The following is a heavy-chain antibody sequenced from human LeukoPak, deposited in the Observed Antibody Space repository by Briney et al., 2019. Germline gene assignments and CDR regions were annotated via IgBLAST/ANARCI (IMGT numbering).Heavy chain of an antibody. J-gene: IGHJ4*02. CDR3: ARGARSGEGDY. V-gene: IGHV3-74*01. Sequence: GGSLRLSCAASGFTFSSYWMHWVRQAPGKGLVWVSRINSDGSSTSYADSVKGRFTISRDNAKNTLYLQMNSLRAEDTAVYYCARGARSGEGDYWGQGTLVTVSS. D-gene: IGHD2-21*01. CDR1: GFTFSSYW. CDR2: INSDGSST.